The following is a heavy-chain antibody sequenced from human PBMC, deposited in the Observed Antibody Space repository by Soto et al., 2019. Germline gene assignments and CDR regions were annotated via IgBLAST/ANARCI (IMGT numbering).Heavy chain of an antibody. D-gene: IGHD3-3*01. CDR3: AKDRRYDFWSGYYSKAGYYYYMDV. J-gene: IGHJ6*03. Sequence: GGSLRLSCAASGFTFDDYAMHWVRQAPGKGLEWVSGISWNSGSIGYADSVKGRFTISRDNAKNSLYLQMNSLRAEDTALYYCAKDRRYDFWSGYYSKAGYYYYMDVWGKGTTVTVSS. CDR2: ISWNSGSI. V-gene: IGHV3-9*01. CDR1: GFTFDDYA.